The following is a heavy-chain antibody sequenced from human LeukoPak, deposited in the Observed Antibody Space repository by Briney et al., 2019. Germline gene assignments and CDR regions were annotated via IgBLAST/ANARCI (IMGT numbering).Heavy chain of an antibody. CDR2: IYYSGST. Sequence: SQTLSLTCTVSGGSISSGAYYWSWVRQHPGKGLEWIGYIYYSGSTYYNPSLKSRLTISVDTSKNQFSLKLSSVTAADTAVYYCAREKAGSTGSIDSWGQGTLVTVSS. J-gene: IGHJ4*02. V-gene: IGHV4-31*03. CDR1: GGSISSGAYY. D-gene: IGHD2-2*01. CDR3: AREKAGSTGSIDS.